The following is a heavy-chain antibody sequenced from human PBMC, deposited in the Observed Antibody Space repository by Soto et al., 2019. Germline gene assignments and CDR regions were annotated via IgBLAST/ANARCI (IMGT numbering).Heavy chain of an antibody. CDR3: ARKPPGAIQGWAYGMDV. V-gene: IGHV3-53*02. CDR2: TFSGGTT. Sequence: EVQLVETGGGLIQPGGSLRLSCAAYGFTVTSNYMIWVRQPPGKGLEGVSTTFSGGTTNYADSVKGRYTISRDNSKNTLDLQMNKLRVEDTSVYYCARKPPGAIQGWAYGMDVWGQGNTVSVSS. J-gene: IGHJ6*02. D-gene: IGHD2-2*01. CDR1: GFTVTSNY.